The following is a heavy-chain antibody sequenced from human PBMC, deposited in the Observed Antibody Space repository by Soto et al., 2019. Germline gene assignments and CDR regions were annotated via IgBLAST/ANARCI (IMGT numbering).Heavy chain of an antibody. J-gene: IGHJ6*02. Sequence: GGSLRLSCAASGFTFSSYWMSWVRQAPGKGLEWVANIKQDGSEKYYVDSVKGRFTISRDNAKNSLYLQMNRLRAEDTAVYYCARDAKYCSSTSCYALVPPYYYYGMDVWGQGTTVTVSS. CDR1: GFTFSSYW. CDR3: ARDAKYCSSTSCYALVPPYYYYGMDV. CDR2: IKQDGSEK. D-gene: IGHD2-2*01. V-gene: IGHV3-7*01.